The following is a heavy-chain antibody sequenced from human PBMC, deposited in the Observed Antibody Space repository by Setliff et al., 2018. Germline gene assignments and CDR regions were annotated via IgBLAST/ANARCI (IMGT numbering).Heavy chain of an antibody. J-gene: IGHJ5*02. CDR3: ARDSRARITIFGVVTNWFDP. CDR1: GFTFSDYS. Sequence: GGSLRLSCSASGFTFSDYSMNWVRQAPGKGLEWVSYISSSYTIYYADSVKGRFTISRDNAKNSLYLQMNSLRAEDTAVYYCARDSRARITIFGVVTNWFDPWGQGTLVTVSS. CDR2: ISSSYTI. V-gene: IGHV3-48*01. D-gene: IGHD3-3*01.